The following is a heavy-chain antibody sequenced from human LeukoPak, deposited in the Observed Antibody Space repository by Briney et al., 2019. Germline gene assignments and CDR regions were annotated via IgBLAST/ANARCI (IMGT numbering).Heavy chain of an antibody. Sequence: GGSLRLSCTASGSTLSNSGMSWVRQAPGKGLEWVSGIPGSGGNTYYADSVRGRFTISRDNSKNTLYLQMNSLRAEDTAVYYCAKSYSGNYNDAFGIWGQGTMVTVSS. CDR3: AKSYSGNYNDAFGI. D-gene: IGHD1-26*01. CDR2: IPGSGGNT. J-gene: IGHJ3*02. V-gene: IGHV3-23*01. CDR1: GSTLSNSG.